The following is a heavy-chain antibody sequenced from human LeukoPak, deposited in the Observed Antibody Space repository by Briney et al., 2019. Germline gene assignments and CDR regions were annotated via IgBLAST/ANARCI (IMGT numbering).Heavy chain of an antibody. CDR1: GGTFSSYA. Sequence: GASVKVSCKASGGTFSSYAISWVRQAPGQGLEWMGRIIPILGIANYAQKFQGRVTITADKSTSTAYMELSSLRSEDTAVYYCARDARGGIAAAGTPDYWGQGTLVTVSS. CDR3: ARDARGGIAAAGTPDY. D-gene: IGHD6-13*01. V-gene: IGHV1-69*04. CDR2: IIPILGIA. J-gene: IGHJ4*02.